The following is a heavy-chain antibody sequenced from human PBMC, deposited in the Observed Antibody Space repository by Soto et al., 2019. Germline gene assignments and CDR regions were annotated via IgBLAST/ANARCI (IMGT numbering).Heavy chain of an antibody. D-gene: IGHD2-15*01. CDR3: ARDRLGYCSGGSCYLFDY. CDR1: GITFSSYA. CDR2: ISYDGSNK. J-gene: IGHJ4*02. Sequence: PGGSLRLSCAASGITFSSYAMHWVRQAPGKGLEWVAVISYDGSNKYYADSVKGRFTISRDNSKNTLYLQMNSLRAEDTAVYYCARDRLGYCSGGSCYLFDYWGQGTLVTVSS. V-gene: IGHV3-30-3*01.